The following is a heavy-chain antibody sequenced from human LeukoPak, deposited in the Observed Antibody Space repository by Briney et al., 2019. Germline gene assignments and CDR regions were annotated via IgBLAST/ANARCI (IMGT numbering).Heavy chain of an antibody. CDR3: ARVKGSYSVDY. V-gene: IGHV3-11*06. CDR2: ISSSSSYT. D-gene: IGHD3-10*01. CDR1: GFTFSDYY. Sequence: PGGSLRLSCAASGFTFSDYYMSWLRQAPGKGLEWVSFISSSSSYTHYTDSVKGRFTISRDNAKNSLCLQMNSLRVEDTAVYYCARVKGSYSVDYWGQGTLVTVSS. J-gene: IGHJ4*02.